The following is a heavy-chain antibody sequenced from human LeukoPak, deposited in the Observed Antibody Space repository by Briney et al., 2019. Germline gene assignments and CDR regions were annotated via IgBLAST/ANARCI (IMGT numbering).Heavy chain of an antibody. V-gene: IGHV3-23*01. D-gene: IGHD6-13*01. CDR1: RIAFRGYA. CDR2: INGGDDRT. J-gene: IGHJ3*02. CDR3: AREESSSWFQTHDAFDI. Sequence: GGSLRLSCAGSRIAFRGYAMSWVRQAPGKGLEWVSGINGGDDRTYYADSVKGRFTISRDNSKNTLYLQMNSLRAEDTAVYYCAREESSSWFQTHDAFDIWGQGTMVTVSS.